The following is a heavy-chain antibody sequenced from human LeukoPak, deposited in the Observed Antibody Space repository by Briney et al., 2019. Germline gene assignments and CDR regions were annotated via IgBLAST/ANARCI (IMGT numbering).Heavy chain of an antibody. D-gene: IGHD3-10*01. Sequence: PGGSLRLSCAASGFTFSSYWMSWVRRAPGKGLEWVANIKQDGSEKYYVDSVKGRFTISRDNAKNSLYLQMNSLRAEDTAVYYCARVSVTYYYGSGSYYSYGMDVWGQGTTVTVSS. J-gene: IGHJ6*02. V-gene: IGHV3-7*01. CDR1: GFTFSSYW. CDR2: IKQDGSEK. CDR3: ARVSVTYYYGSGSYYSYGMDV.